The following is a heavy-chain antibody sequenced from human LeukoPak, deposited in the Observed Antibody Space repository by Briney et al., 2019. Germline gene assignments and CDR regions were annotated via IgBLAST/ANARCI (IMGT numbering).Heavy chain of an antibody. D-gene: IGHD3-16*01. Sequence: GGSLRLSCAASGFTFSSYAVSWVRQAPGKGLEWVSAISGSGGSTYYADSVKGRFTISRDNSKNTLYLQMNSLRAEDTAVYYCAKSPVGGSYYDYWGQGTLVTVSS. V-gene: IGHV3-23*01. CDR3: AKSPVGGSYYDY. J-gene: IGHJ4*02. CDR2: ISGSGGST. CDR1: GFTFSSYA.